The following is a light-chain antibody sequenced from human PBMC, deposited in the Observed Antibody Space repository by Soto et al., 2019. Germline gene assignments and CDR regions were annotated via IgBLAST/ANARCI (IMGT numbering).Light chain of an antibody. V-gene: IGLV2-14*03. CDR3: SSYTSSSTVI. J-gene: IGLJ2*01. CDR2: DVR. Sequence: QSALTQPASVSGSPGQSLTISCTGTSSDVGGYNFVSWYQQHPGKAPKFIIYDVRNRPSGVSNRFSGSRSGNTASLTISGLQAEDEAEYYCSSYTSSSTVIFGGGTKLTVL. CDR1: SSDVGGYNF.